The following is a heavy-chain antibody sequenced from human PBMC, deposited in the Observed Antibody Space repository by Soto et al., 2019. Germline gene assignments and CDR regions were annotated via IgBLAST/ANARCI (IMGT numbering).Heavy chain of an antibody. V-gene: IGHV3-15*07. D-gene: IGHD3-22*01. Sequence: EVQLVESGGGLVKPGGSLRLSCAASGFTFTNAWINWVRQAPGKGLEWVGRIKSKIDGGTTDFAAPVKGRFAISRDDSKNMVYLQMNSLTTEATAIYYCTTDSYITIVIVPFDYWGPGTLVPVSS. J-gene: IGHJ4*01. CDR3: TTDSYITIVIVPFDY. CDR2: IKSKIDGGTT. CDR1: GFTFTNAW.